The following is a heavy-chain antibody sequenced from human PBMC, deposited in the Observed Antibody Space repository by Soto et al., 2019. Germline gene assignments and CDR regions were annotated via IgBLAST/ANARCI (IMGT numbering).Heavy chain of an antibody. J-gene: IGHJ6*02. Sequence: GASVKVSCKASGGTFSSYAISWVRQAPGQGLEWMGGIIPIFGTANYAQKFQGRVTITADESTSTAYMELSSLRSEDTAVYYCARSAFLSSLPAAMEGYYYYYGMDVWGQGTTVTVS. CDR3: ARSAFLSSLPAAMEGYYYYYGMDV. CDR1: GGTFSSYA. D-gene: IGHD2-2*01. CDR2: IIPIFGTA. V-gene: IGHV1-69*13.